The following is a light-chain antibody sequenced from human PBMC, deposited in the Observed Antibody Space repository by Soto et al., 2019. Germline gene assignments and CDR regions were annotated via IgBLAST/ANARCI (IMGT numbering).Light chain of an antibody. CDR2: GAS. J-gene: IGKJ5*01. V-gene: IGKV3-20*01. CDR1: QSVTSTY. Sequence: EIVLTQSPGTLSLSPGEGATLSCRASQSVTSTYLAWYQQKPGQAPRLLIYGASSRATGIPDRFSGSGSGTDFTLTISRLEPEDFAVYYCQQYGSSITFGQGTRWRL. CDR3: QQYGSSIT.